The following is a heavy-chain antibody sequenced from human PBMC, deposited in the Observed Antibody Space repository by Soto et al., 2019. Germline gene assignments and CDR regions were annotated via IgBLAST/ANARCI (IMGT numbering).Heavy chain of an antibody. V-gene: IGHV4-4*07. CDR1: GGSISSYY. CDR3: ATEGGEYYDSSAYSFDY. J-gene: IGHJ4*02. Sequence: SETLSLTCTVSGGSISSYYWSWIRQPAGKGLEWIGRIYTSGSTNYNPSLKSRVTMSVDTSKNQFSLKLSSVTAADTAVYYCATEGGEYYDSSAYSFDYWGQGTTVTVSS. CDR2: IYTSGST. D-gene: IGHD3-22*01.